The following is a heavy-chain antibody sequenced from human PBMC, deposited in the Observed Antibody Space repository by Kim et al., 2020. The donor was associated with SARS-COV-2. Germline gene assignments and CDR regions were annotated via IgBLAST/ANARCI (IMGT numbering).Heavy chain of an antibody. J-gene: IGHJ4*01. V-gene: IGHV3-23*01. D-gene: IGHD7-27*01. Sequence: GGSLRLSCEASGFTFSNHAMTWVRQAPGKGLEWVSAISGSGNSTYYADSVRGRFTISRDNSKNTLYLQMNSLRAEDTAVYYCAKRYGSNWGHFDSWGHGT. CDR2: ISGSGNST. CDR1: GFTFSNHA. CDR3: AKRYGSNWGHFDS.